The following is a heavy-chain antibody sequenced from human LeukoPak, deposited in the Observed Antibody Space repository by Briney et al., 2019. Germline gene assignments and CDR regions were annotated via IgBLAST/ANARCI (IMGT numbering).Heavy chain of an antibody. J-gene: IGHJ4*02. V-gene: IGHV3-11*01. CDR2: ISNGGGHI. Sequence: GGSLRLSCAASGFTFDDYYMSWIRQAPGEGLDWVSYISNGGGHISYADSVKGRFTISRDNTKNSLYLHMDSLRADDTAVYYCERGFSSYPAEWGQGTLVTISS. D-gene: IGHD3-16*02. CDR1: GFTFDDYY. CDR3: ERGFSSYPAE.